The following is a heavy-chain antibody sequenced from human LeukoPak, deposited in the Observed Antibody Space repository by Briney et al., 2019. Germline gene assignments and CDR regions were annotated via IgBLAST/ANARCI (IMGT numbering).Heavy chain of an antibody. D-gene: IGHD3-22*01. CDR3: AKWDTYYDSSGYYFY. CDR1: GFNFVDYA. Sequence: GGSLRLSCAASGFNFVDYAMHWVRQVPGKGLEWVSGISGSGGSTYYADSVKGRFAISRDNSKNTLYLQMNSLRAEDTAVYYCAKWDTYYDSSGYYFYWGQGTLVTVSS. V-gene: IGHV3-23*01. J-gene: IGHJ4*02. CDR2: ISGSGGST.